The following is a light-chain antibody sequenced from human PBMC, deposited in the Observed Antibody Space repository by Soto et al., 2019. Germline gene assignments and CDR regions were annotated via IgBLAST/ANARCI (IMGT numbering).Light chain of an antibody. CDR1: QSISGW. V-gene: IGKV1-5*01. CDR3: QQLYTLPFT. Sequence: IQMTQSPSTLSASVGDRVTITCRASQSISGWLAWYQQKPGKAPKLLIYDASSLESGVPSRFSGSGSGTEFTLTISGLLPEDFAAYHCQQLYTLPFTFGQGTRLEI. J-gene: IGKJ5*01. CDR2: DAS.